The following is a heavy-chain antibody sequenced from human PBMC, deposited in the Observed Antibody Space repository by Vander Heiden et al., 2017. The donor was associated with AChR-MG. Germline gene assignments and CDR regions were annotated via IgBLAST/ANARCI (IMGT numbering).Heavy chain of an antibody. CDR1: GGSFSGYY. CDR2: INHSGST. J-gene: IGHJ4*02. D-gene: IGHD3-16*02. Sequence: QVQLQQWGAGLLKPSETLSLTCAVYGGSFSGYYWSWIRQPPGKGLEWIGEINHSGSTNYNPSLKSRVTISVDTSKNQFSLKLSSVTAADTAVYYCARVRGEKSYYFDYWGQGTLVTVSS. V-gene: IGHV4-34*01. CDR3: ARVRGEKSYYFDY.